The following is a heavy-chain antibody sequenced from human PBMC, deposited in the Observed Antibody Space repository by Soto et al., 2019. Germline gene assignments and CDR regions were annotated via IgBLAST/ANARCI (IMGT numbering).Heavy chain of an antibody. Sequence: GGSLRLSCAASGFTFSSYAMSWVRQAPGKGLEWVSAISGSGGSTYYADSVKGRFTISRDNSKNTLYLQMNSLRAEDTAVYYCAKDHSSYYYDSSGEVCFDYWGQGTLVTVSS. V-gene: IGHV3-23*01. J-gene: IGHJ4*02. CDR3: AKDHSSYYYDSSGEVCFDY. D-gene: IGHD3-22*01. CDR1: GFTFSSYA. CDR2: ISGSGGST.